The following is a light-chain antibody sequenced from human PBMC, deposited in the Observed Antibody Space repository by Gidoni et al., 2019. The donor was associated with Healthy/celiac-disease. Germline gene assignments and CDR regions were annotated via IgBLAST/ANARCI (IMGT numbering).Light chain of an antibody. CDR3: QQRYSTLYT. J-gene: IGKJ2*01. CDR2: AAS. CDR1: QSISSY. Sequence: DIQMTQSPSSLSASVGDRVTITCRASQSISSYLNWYQQKPGKAPKILIYAASSLQSGVPSRFSGSGSGTDFTLTISSLQPEEFATYYCQQRYSTLYTFXXXTKLEIK. V-gene: IGKV1-39*01.